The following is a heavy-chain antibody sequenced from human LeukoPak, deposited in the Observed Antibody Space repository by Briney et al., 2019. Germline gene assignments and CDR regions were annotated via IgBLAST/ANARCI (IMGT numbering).Heavy chain of an antibody. Sequence: ASVKVSCKASGYTFTSYYMHWVRHPPGQGLELTGIINPSGGSTSYAQKFQGRVTMTRDTSISTAYMELSRLRSDDTAVYYCAREGSMVSSIPTRWFDPWGQGTLVTVSS. V-gene: IGHV1-46*01. CDR2: INPSGGST. CDR3: AREGSMVSSIPTRWFDP. J-gene: IGHJ5*02. CDR1: GYTFTSYY. D-gene: IGHD5-18*01.